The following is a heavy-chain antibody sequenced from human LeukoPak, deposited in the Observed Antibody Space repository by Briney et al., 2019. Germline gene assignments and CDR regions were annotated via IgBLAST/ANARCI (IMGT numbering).Heavy chain of an antibody. Sequence: PSETLSLTCAVSGGSISSSNWWSWVRQPPGKGLEWIGEIYHSGSTNYNPSLKSRVTISVDKSKNQFSLKLSSVAAADTAVYYCARPGSWYRYFDYWGQGTLVTVSS. J-gene: IGHJ4*02. V-gene: IGHV4-4*02. CDR3: ARPGSWYRYFDY. CDR2: IYHSGST. D-gene: IGHD6-13*01. CDR1: GGSISSSNW.